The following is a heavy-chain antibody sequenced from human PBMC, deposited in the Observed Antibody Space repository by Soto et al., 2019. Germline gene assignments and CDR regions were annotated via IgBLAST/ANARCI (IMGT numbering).Heavy chain of an antibody. CDR1: GFIFNSYA. D-gene: IGHD3-10*01. CDR3: ARDGDLYSGYFDY. Sequence: GGSLILSCAASGFIFNSYAMSWVRQAPGKGLEWVSTLTSTGGTYYADSVKGRFPISRDNSKNTLYLQMNNLRAEDTAVYYCARDGDLYSGYFDYWGQGTLVTVSS. V-gene: IGHV3-23*01. J-gene: IGHJ4*02. CDR2: LTSTGGT.